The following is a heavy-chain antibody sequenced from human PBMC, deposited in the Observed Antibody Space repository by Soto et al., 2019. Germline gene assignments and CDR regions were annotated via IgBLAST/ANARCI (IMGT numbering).Heavy chain of an antibody. CDR2: IDPSDSYT. Sequence: GESLKISCKGSGYSFTSYWISWVRQMPGKGLEWMGRIDPSDSYTNYSPSFQGHVTISADKSISTAYLQWSSLKASDTAMYYCATNGNWNNWNYYYYGMDVWGRGTTVTVSS. V-gene: IGHV5-10-1*01. CDR1: GYSFTSYW. D-gene: IGHD1-1*01. J-gene: IGHJ6*02. CDR3: ATNGNWNNWNYYYYGMDV.